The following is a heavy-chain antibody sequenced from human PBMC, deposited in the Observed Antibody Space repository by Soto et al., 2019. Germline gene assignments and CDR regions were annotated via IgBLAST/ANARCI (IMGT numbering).Heavy chain of an antibody. D-gene: IGHD3-10*01. V-gene: IGHV4-30-2*01. CDR2: IYYSGNT. J-gene: IGHJ4*02. Sequence: QLQLQESGSGLVKPSQTLSLTCAVSGGSMRSGAYSWRWIRQPPGQGLEWIGYIYYSGNTYYNQSLKGRVTISVDRSKNQSSLKLSSVTAAETAVYYCAREEGNHYGSGGLFDYWGQGILVTVSS. CDR3: AREEGNHYGSGGLFDY. CDR1: GGSMRSGAYS.